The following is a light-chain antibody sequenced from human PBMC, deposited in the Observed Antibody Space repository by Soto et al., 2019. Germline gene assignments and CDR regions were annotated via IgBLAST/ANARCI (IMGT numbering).Light chain of an antibody. CDR3: QKYNSAPWT. V-gene: IGKV1-39*01. J-gene: IGKJ1*01. CDR1: QTIGNY. Sequence: DIQMTQSPASLSASVGDRVTITCRASQTIGNYLNWYQQKPGKAPTVVIYRASTLQSGVPSRFSGSGSGTDFTLTISSLQPEDLETSYCQKYNSAPWTFGQGTKVDIK. CDR2: RAS.